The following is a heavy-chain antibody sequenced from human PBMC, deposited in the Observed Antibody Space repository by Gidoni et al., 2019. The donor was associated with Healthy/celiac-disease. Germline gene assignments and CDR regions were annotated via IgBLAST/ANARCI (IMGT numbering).Heavy chain of an antibody. Sequence: QVQLVQSGAEVKKPGASVKVSCKASGYTFTGYYMHWVRQAPGQGLEWMGWINPNSGGTNYAQKFQGWVTMTRDTSISTAYMELSRLRSDDTAVYYCARDLFRCSGGSCYPDYYGMDVWGQGTTVTVSS. V-gene: IGHV1-2*04. CDR1: GYTFTGYY. D-gene: IGHD2-15*01. J-gene: IGHJ6*02. CDR3: ARDLFRCSGGSCYPDYYGMDV. CDR2: INPNSGGT.